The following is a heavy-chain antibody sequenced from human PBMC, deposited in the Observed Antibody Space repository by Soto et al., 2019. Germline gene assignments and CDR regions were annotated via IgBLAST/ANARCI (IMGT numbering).Heavy chain of an antibody. CDR3: GKHSTRNQALYFFDY. V-gene: IGHV4-59*08. Sequence: SETLSLTCTVSGGSVSSYYWSWIRQSPGKGLEWIGYIYYSGSTKYKPSLKSRVTISVDTSKNQFSLKVSSATAADTAVYYYGKHSTRNQALYFFDYGGRGPLVPVS. CDR1: GGSVSSYY. J-gene: IGHJ4*02. CDR2: IYYSGST. D-gene: IGHD3-16*01.